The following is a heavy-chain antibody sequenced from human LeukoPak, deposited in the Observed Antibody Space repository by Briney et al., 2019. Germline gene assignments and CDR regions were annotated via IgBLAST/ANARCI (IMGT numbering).Heavy chain of an antibody. J-gene: IGHJ1*01. Sequence: SETLSLTCTVSGGSISSYYWSWIRQPPGKGLEWIGYIYYSGSTYYNPSLKSRVTISVDTSKNQFSLKLSSVTAADTAVYYCARGPFWSGFEYFQHWGQGTLVTVSS. CDR3: ARGPFWSGFEYFQH. D-gene: IGHD3-3*01. V-gene: IGHV4-30-4*08. CDR1: GGSISSYY. CDR2: IYYSGST.